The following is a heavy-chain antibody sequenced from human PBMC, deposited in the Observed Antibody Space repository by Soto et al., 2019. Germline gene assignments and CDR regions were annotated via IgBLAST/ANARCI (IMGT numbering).Heavy chain of an antibody. CDR1: GGSICSGDYY. V-gene: IGHV4-30-4*01. J-gene: IGHJ4*02. CDR2: IYYSGSI. CDR3: ARAHSEGDFDY. D-gene: IGHD5-18*01. Sequence: QVQLQESGPGLVKPSQTLSLTCTVSGGSICSGDYYWSWIRQPPGKGLEWIGYIYYSGSIYYNPSLESRVSISLDTSKNQFSLKLSSVTAADTAVYYCARAHSEGDFDYWGQGTLVTVSS.